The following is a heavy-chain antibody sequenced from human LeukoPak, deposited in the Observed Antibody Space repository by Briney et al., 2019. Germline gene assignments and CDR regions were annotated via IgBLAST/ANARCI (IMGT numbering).Heavy chain of an antibody. J-gene: IGHJ4*02. CDR1: GYTFTSYY. V-gene: IGHV1-46*01. CDR2: INPSGGST. Sequence: ASVKVSCKAYGYTFTSYYMHWVRQAPGQGLEWMGVINPSGGSTSSAQKFQGRVTMTRDTSTSTVYMELRSLSSGDTAVYYCARGAHTAPPDSWGQGTLVTVSS. D-gene: IGHD5-18*01. CDR3: ARGAHTAPPDS.